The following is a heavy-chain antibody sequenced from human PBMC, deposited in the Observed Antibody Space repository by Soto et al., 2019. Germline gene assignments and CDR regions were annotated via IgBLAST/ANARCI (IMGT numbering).Heavy chain of an antibody. V-gene: IGHV3-48*02. Sequence: GGSLRLSCAASGFTFSSYSMNWVRQAPGKGLEWVSYISSSSSTIYYADSVKGRFTISRDNAKSSLYLQMNSLRDEDTAVYYCARDLVGKNYYDSSGYFDYYYGMDVWGQGTTVTVSS. CDR2: ISSSSSTI. J-gene: IGHJ6*02. D-gene: IGHD3-22*01. CDR3: ARDLVGKNYYDSSGYFDYYYGMDV. CDR1: GFTFSSYS.